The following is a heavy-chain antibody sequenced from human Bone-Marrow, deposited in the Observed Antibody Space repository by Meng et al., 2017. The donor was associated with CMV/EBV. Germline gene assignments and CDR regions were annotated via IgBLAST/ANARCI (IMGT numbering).Heavy chain of an antibody. CDR3: ARRSSSSGDGYLDY. J-gene: IGHJ4*02. CDR2: ISKCGTTN. V-gene: IGHV3-11*01. D-gene: IGHD2-2*01. Sequence: ACGICSSEDYRSGSRQAGGRGQEWGANISKCGTTNKYADSVKGRFTIASDNAKNALYLQMNSLRAEDTAVYYCARRSSSSGDGYLDYWGQGTLVTVSS. CDR1: GICSSEDY.